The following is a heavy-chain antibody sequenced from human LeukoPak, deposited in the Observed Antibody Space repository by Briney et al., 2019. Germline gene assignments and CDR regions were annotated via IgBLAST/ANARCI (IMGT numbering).Heavy chain of an antibody. V-gene: IGHV1-46*01. Sequence: ASVKVSCKASGGTFSSYAISWVRQAPGQGLEWMGIINPSGGSTSYAQKFQARVTMTRDTSTSTVYMELSSLRSEDTAVYYCARDCTNGVCYSDAFDIWGQGTMVTASS. D-gene: IGHD2-8*01. CDR2: INPSGGST. J-gene: IGHJ3*02. CDR3: ARDCTNGVCYSDAFDI. CDR1: GGTFSSYA.